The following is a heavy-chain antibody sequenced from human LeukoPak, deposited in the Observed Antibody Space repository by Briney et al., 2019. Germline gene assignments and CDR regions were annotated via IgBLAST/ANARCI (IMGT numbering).Heavy chain of an antibody. Sequence: ASVKVSCKASGYTFTGYYMHWVRQAPGQGLEWMGWINPNSGGTNYAQKFQGRVTMTRDTSISTAYMELSRLRSDDTAVYYCARVNSAYGDYDDAFDIWGQGTMVTVSS. V-gene: IGHV1-2*02. CDR3: ARVNSAYGDYDDAFDI. CDR1: GYTFTGYY. J-gene: IGHJ3*02. D-gene: IGHD4-17*01. CDR2: INPNSGGT.